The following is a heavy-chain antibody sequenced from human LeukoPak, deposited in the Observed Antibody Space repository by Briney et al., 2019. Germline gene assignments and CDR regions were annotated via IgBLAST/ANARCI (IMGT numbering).Heavy chain of an antibody. J-gene: IGHJ4*02. CDR2: INPSGGST. D-gene: IGHD6-19*01. CDR1: GYTFTIYY. V-gene: IGHV1-46*01. Sequence: GASVTVSCKASGYTFTIYYMHWVRQAPGQGLEWMGLINPSGGSTSYAQKFQGRVTMTRDMSTSTVYMELSSLRSEDTAVYYCARVGSGWYGEFDYWGQGTLVTVSS. CDR3: ARVGSGWYGEFDY.